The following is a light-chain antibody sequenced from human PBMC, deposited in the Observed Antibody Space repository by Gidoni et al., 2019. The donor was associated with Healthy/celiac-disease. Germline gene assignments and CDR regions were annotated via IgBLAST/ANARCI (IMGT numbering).Light chain of an antibody. CDR1: QSVSSSY. CDR2: GAS. V-gene: IGKV3-20*01. CDR3: QQYGSSPPYT. Sequence: ELVLTQSPGTLSLSPGERATLSCRASQSVSSSYLAWYQQKPGQAPMLLIYGASSRATGIPDRFSGSVSGTDFTLTISRLEPEDFAVYYCQQYGSSPPYTFGQGTKLEIK. J-gene: IGKJ2*01.